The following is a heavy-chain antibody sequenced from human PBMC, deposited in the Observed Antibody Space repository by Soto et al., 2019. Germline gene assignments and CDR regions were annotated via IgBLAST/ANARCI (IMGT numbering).Heavy chain of an antibody. CDR1: GFTFSSYG. V-gene: IGHV3-30*18. CDR3: AKDRGYYYYYGMDG. CDR2: ISYDGSNK. J-gene: IGHJ6*02. Sequence: GGSLRLSCAASGFTFSSYGMHWVRQAPGKGLEWVAVISYDGSNKYYADSVKGRFTISRDNSKNTLYLQMNSLRAEDTAVYYCAKDRGYYYYYGMDGWGQGTTVTV.